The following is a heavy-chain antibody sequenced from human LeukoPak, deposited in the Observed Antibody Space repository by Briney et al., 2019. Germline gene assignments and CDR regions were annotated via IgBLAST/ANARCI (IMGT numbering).Heavy chain of an antibody. CDR2: IYSSGST. D-gene: IGHD6-19*01. J-gene: IGHJ4*02. V-gene: IGHV4-4*07. CDR3: ARGRFSSGWYGIDY. CDR1: GVSISSDY. Sequence: SETLSLTCTVSGVSISSDYWSWIRQPAGKGLEWIGRIYSSGSTKYNPSLKSRVTMSVDTSKNQFSLKLSSVTAADTAVYYCARGRFSSGWYGIDYWGQGTLVTVSS.